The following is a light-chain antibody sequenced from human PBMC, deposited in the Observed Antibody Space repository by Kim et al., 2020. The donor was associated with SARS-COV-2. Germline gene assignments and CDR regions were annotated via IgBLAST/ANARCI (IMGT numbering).Light chain of an antibody. CDR3: NSRDSSGNHLYVV. Sequence: SSELTQDPAVSVALGQTVRITCQGDSLRSYYASWYQQKPGQAPVLVIYGKNNRPSGIPDRFSGSSSGNTASLTITGAQAEDEADYDCNSRDSSGNHLYVVFGGGTKLTVL. V-gene: IGLV3-19*01. CDR2: GKN. J-gene: IGLJ2*01. CDR1: SLRSYY.